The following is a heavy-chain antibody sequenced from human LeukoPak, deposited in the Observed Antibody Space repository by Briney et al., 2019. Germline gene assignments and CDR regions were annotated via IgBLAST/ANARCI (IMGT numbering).Heavy chain of an antibody. CDR3: ARGSVAHFDY. J-gene: IGHJ4*02. V-gene: IGHV6-1*01. CDR1: GDSVSSNSAA. CDR2: TYYRSKWYN. D-gene: IGHD6-19*01. Sequence: SQTLSLTCAISGDSVSSNSAAWNWIRHSPSRGLEWLGRTYYRSKWYNDYARSVKSRITINPDTSKNQFSLQLNSVTPEDTVVYYCARGSVAHFDYWGQGTLVTVSS.